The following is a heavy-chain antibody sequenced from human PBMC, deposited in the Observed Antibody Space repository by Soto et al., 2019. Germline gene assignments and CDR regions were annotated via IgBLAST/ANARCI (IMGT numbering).Heavy chain of an antibody. CDR2: MNPYSGYT. V-gene: IGHV1-18*01. CDR1: GYTFTDYY. J-gene: IGHJ4*02. D-gene: IGHD2-2*01. Sequence: ASVKVSCKTSGYTFTDYYTHWVRQAPGQGLEWMGWMNPYSGYTHSAQKFHGRLTLTTDTAASTAYMELRILRSADTALYYCAREASVLIPAAQPSRFDSWGQGTLVTVSS. CDR3: AREASVLIPAAQPSRFDS.